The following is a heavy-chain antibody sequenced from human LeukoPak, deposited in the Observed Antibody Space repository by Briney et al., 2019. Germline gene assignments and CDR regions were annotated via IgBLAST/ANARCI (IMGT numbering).Heavy chain of an antibody. CDR1: GFTFSSYW. Sequence: QPGGSLRLSCAASGFTFSSYWMSWVRQAPGKGLEWVANINQDGSEKYYVDSVKGRFTISRDNAKKSLYLQMNSLRAEDTAVYYCGRVGAYYGSGSYSDYWGQGTLVTVSS. CDR2: INQDGSEK. CDR3: GRVGAYYGSGSYSDY. V-gene: IGHV3-7*01. D-gene: IGHD3-10*01. J-gene: IGHJ4*02.